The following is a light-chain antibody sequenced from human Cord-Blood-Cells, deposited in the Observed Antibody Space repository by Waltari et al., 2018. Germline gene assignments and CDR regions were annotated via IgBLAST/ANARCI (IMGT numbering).Light chain of an antibody. CDR3: QKYNSAPLT. V-gene: IGKV1-27*01. J-gene: IGKJ4*01. Sequence: DIQMTQSLSSLSASVGDRVTITCRASQCISNYLAWYQQKPGKVPKLLIYAASTLQSGVPSRFSGSGSGTDFTLTISSLQPEDVATYYCQKYNSAPLTFGGGTKVEIK. CDR2: AAS. CDR1: QCISNY.